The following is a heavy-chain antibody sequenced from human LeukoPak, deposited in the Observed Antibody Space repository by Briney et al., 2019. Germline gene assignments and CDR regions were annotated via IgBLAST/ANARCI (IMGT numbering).Heavy chain of an antibody. CDR1: GGSISSSSYY. J-gene: IGHJ6*03. Sequence: PSETLSLXCTVSGGSISSSSYYWGWIRQPPGKGQEWIGSIYYSGSTYYDPSLKSRVTISVDTSKNQFSLKLSSVTAADTAVYYCARPSRASIAARPGYYYYMDVWGKGTTVTVSS. V-gene: IGHV4-39*01. CDR3: ARPSRASIAARPGYYYYMDV. CDR2: IYYSGST. D-gene: IGHD6-6*01.